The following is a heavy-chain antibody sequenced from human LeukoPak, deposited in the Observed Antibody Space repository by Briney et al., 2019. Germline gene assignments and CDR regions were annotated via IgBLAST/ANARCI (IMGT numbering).Heavy chain of an antibody. CDR2: IKQDGSEK. J-gene: IGHJ6*03. CDR3: ARGVGGYYYYYYMDV. D-gene: IGHD4-23*01. CDR1: GFTFSSYW. Sequence: SGGSLRLSCAVSGFTFSSYWMSWVRQAPGKGLEWVANIKQDGSEKYYVDSVKGRFTISRDNAKNSLYLQMNSLRAEDTAVYYCARGVGGYYYYYYMDVWGKGTTVTVSS. V-gene: IGHV3-7*01.